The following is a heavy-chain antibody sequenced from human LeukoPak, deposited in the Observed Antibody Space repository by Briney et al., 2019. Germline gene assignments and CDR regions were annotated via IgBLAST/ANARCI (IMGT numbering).Heavy chain of an antibody. CDR2: INPNSGGT. V-gene: IGHV1-2*02. CDR3: ARVPSSGDFDDAFDI. J-gene: IGHJ3*02. D-gene: IGHD3-3*01. Sequence: ASVKVSCKASGYTFTGYYMHWVRQAPGQGLEWMGWINPNSGGTNYAQKFQGRVTMTRDTSISTAYMELSRLRSDDTAVYYCARVPSSGDFDDAFDIWGQGTMVTVSS. CDR1: GYTFTGYY.